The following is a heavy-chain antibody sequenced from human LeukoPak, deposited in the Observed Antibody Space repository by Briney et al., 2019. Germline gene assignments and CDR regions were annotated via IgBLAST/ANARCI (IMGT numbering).Heavy chain of an antibody. J-gene: IGHJ3*02. CDR3: AREILRFDI. CDR2: INTDSGNP. Sequence: ASAKVSCKASGYSFNSQGMNWVRQAPGQGLEWMGWINTDSGNPTYAQGFTGRFVFPLDSSVSTAYLQISNLMPEDTAKYYCAREILRFDIWGQGTMVIVSS. V-gene: IGHV7-4-1*02. CDR1: GYSFNSQG.